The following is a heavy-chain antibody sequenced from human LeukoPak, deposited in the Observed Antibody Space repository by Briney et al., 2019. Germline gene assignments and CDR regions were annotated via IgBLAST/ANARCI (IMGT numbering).Heavy chain of an antibody. V-gene: IGHV3-21*01. CDR1: GFTFSTYT. Sequence: PGGSLRLSCAASGFTFSTYTMNWVRQAPGKGLEWVSSISDSSTYIYYADSLKGRFTISRDNAKHSLYLQMNSLRVDDTSVYYCARDPTSSWETAFDVWGQGTMVTVAS. D-gene: IGHD1-26*01. CDR2: ISDSSTYI. CDR3: ARDPTSSWETAFDV. J-gene: IGHJ3*01.